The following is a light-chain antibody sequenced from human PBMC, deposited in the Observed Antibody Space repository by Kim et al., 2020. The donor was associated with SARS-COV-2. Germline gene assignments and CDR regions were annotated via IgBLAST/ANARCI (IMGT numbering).Light chain of an antibody. CDR3: QAWDSSDGV. CDR1: KLGDKY. V-gene: IGLV3-1*01. J-gene: IGLJ3*02. CDR2: QDS. Sequence: SVSPGQTASITCSGDKLGDKYACWYQQKPGQSPVLVIYQDSKRPSGIPERFSGSNSGNTATLTISGTQAMDEADYYCQAWDSSDGVFGGGTKLTVL.